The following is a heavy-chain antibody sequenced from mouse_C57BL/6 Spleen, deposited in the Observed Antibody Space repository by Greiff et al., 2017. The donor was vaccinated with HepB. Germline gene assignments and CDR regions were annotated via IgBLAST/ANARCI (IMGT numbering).Heavy chain of an antibody. V-gene: IGHV1-54*01. J-gene: IGHJ2*01. Sequence: VQLQQSGAELVRPGTSVKVSCKAPGYAFTNYLIEWVKQRPGQGLEWIGVINPGSGGTNYNEKFKGKATLTADKSSSTAYMQLSSLTSEDSAVYFCARGGNLYYFDYWGQGTTLTVSS. D-gene: IGHD1-1*02. CDR1: GYAFTNYL. CDR2: INPGSGGT. CDR3: ARGGNLYYFDY.